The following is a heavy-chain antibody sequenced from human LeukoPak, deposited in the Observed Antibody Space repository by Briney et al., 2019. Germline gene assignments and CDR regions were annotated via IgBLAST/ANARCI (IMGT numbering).Heavy chain of an antibody. J-gene: IGHJ3*02. CDR3: ARDRGRVGSPGAFDI. Sequence: PGGSLRLSCAASGFTFSNYEMNWVRQAPGKGLEWVSYIRSSGSNKYYADSVNGRFTISRDNAKNTLYLQMNSLTDEDTAVYYCARDRGRVGSPGAFDIWGQGTMVTVSS. CDR1: GFTFSNYE. D-gene: IGHD3-10*01. V-gene: IGHV3-48*03. CDR2: IRSSGSNK.